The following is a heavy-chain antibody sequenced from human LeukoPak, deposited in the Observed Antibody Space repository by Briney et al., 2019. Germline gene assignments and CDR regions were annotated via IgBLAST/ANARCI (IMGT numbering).Heavy chain of an antibody. CDR3: ARALAYCGGDCYSPPPTDY. CDR1: GGTFSSYA. V-gene: IGHV1-69*13. CDR2: IIPIFGTA. D-gene: IGHD2-21*02. J-gene: IGHJ4*02. Sequence: GASVTVSCTASGGTFSSYAISWVRQAPGQGLEWMGGIIPIFGTANYAQKFQGSVTITADESTSTAYMELSSLRSEDTAVYYCARALAYCGGDCYSPPPTDYWGQGTLVTVSS.